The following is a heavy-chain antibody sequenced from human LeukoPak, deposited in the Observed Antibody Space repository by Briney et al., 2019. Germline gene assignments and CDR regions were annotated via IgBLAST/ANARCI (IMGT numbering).Heavy chain of an antibody. CDR1: GGSISSYY. V-gene: IGHV4-59*01. CDR2: IYYSGST. J-gene: IGHJ3*02. Sequence: SETLSLTCTVSGGSISSYYWSWIRQPPGKGLEWIGYIYYSGSTNYNPSLKSRVTISVDTSKNQFSLKLSSVTAADTAVYYCARVGYNSPGAFDIWGQGTMVTVSS. D-gene: IGHD5-24*01. CDR3: ARVGYNSPGAFDI.